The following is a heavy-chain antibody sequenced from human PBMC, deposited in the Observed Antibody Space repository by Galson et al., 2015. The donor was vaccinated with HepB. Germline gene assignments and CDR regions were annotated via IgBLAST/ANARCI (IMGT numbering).Heavy chain of an antibody. CDR2: IHYSGNT. D-gene: IGHD1-26*01. J-gene: IGHJ4*02. Sequence: TLSLTCAVSSGSISGYYWSWIRQPPGKGLEWIGYIHYSGNTNYNPSLRGRVTISVDTSKNQFSLKLTSTTAADTAVYYCARDSPKVGATGGFDYWGQGTLVTVSS. V-gene: IGHV4-59*01. CDR1: SGSISGYY. CDR3: ARDSPKVGATGGFDY.